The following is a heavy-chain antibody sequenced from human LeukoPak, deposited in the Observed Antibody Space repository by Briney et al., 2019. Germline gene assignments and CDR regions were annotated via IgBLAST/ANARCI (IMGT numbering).Heavy chain of an antibody. CDR2: ISSGSSAI. V-gene: IGHV3-21*04. Sequence: GGSLRLSCEASGFTFTTYSMTWVRQAPGKGLEWVSIISSGSSAIFSADALKGRFTISRDDAKNLLYLDMNSLRTEDTALYYCAKETTMIVGGQYFDYWGQGTLVTVSS. CDR1: GFTFTTYS. D-gene: IGHD3-22*01. J-gene: IGHJ4*02. CDR3: AKETTMIVGGQYFDY.